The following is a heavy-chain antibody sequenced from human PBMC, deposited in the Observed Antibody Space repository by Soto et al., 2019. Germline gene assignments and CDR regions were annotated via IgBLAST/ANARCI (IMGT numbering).Heavy chain of an antibody. J-gene: IGHJ5*02. V-gene: IGHV4-4*07. Sequence: PSETLSLTCTVSGGSISSYYWSWIRQPAGKGLEWIGRIYTSGSTNYNPSLKSRVTMSVDTSKNQFSLKLSSVTAADTAVYYCARDRVAGTGNWFDPWGQGTLVTVSS. CDR1: GGSISSYY. CDR3: ARDRVAGTGNWFDP. CDR2: IYTSGST. D-gene: IGHD6-19*01.